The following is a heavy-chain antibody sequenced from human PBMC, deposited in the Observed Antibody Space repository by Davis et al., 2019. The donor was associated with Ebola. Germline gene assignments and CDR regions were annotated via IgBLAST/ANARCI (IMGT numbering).Heavy chain of an antibody. CDR3: ARHGGFGELLYYYGMDV. V-gene: IGHV4-59*08. Sequence: SETLSLTCAVYGGSFSGYYWSWIRQPPGKGLEWIGYIYYSGSTNYNPSLKSRVTISVDTSKNQFSLKLSSVTAADTAVYYCARHGGFGELLYYYGMDVWGQGTTVTVSS. D-gene: IGHD3-10*01. CDR2: IYYSGST. CDR1: GGSFSGYY. J-gene: IGHJ6*02.